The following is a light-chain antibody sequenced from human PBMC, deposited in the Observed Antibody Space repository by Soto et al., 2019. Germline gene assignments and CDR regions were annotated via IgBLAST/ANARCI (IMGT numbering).Light chain of an antibody. Sequence: QAVVTQPRSVSGSPGQSVTISCTGTSSDVGAYNYVSWYQQHPDKAPKLIIYDVTQRPSGVPDRFSGSKSGNTASLTISGLQAEDEADYYCCSYAGTYIFVFGTGTKLTVL. CDR3: CSYAGTYIFV. J-gene: IGLJ1*01. CDR2: DVT. V-gene: IGLV2-11*01. CDR1: SSDVGAYNY.